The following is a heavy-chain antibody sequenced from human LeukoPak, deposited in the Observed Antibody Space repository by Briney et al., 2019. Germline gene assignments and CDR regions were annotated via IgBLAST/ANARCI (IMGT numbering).Heavy chain of an antibody. CDR3: ATDGLALDYGDYVIGY. J-gene: IGHJ4*02. D-gene: IGHD4-17*01. CDR1: GYTLTELS. Sequence: ASVKVSCKVSGYTLTELSMHWVRQAPGKGLEWMGGFDPEDGETIYAQKFQGRVTVTEDTSTDTAYMELSSLRSEDTAVYYCATDGLALDYGDYVIGYWGQGTLVTVSS. CDR2: FDPEDGET. V-gene: IGHV1-24*01.